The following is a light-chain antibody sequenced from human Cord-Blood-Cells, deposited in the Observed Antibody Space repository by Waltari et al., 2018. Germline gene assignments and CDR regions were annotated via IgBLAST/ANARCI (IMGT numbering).Light chain of an antibody. CDR3: QQSYSTPT. CDR2: AAS. CDR1: QSISSY. V-gene: IGKV1-39*01. Sequence: DIQMTQSPSSLSASVVDRVTITCRASQSISSYLNWYQQKPGKAPKLLIYAASSLQSGVPSRFSGSGSGTDFTLTIISLQPEDFATYYCQQSYSTPTFGQGTKVEIK. J-gene: IGKJ1*01.